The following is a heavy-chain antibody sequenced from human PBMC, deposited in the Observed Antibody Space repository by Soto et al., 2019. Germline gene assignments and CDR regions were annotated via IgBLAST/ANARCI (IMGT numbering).Heavy chain of an antibody. CDR3: ARSLLVGYGPRGASH. CDR1: GYTFTSYG. D-gene: IGHD5-18*01. Sequence: QVQLVQSGAEVKKPGASVKVSCKASGYTFTSYGISWVRQAPGQGLEWMGWISAYNGNTNYAQKLQGRDTMTTDTSTSTAYMEMRRQRSDDTAVYYCARSLLVGYGPRGASHWGQGTLVTVSS. CDR2: ISAYNGNT. J-gene: IGHJ4*02. V-gene: IGHV1-18*01.